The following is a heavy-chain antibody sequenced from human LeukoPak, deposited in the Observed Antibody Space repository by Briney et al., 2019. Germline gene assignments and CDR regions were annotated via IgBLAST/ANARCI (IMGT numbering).Heavy chain of an antibody. Sequence: SETLSPTCTVSGGSISSSSYYWGWIRQPPGKGLEWIGSIYYSGSTYYNPSLKSRVTISVDTSKNQFSLKLSSVTAADTAVYYCARGMVWGSYRPGDAFDIWGQGTMVTVSS. J-gene: IGHJ3*02. V-gene: IGHV4-39*07. D-gene: IGHD3-16*02. CDR3: ARGMVWGSYRPGDAFDI. CDR2: IYYSGST. CDR1: GGSISSSSYY.